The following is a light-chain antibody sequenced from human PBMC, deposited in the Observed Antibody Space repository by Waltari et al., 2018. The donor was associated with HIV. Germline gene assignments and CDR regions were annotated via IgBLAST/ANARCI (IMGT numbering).Light chain of an antibody. CDR2: CAS. J-gene: IGKJ2*03. CDR1: QSVLHNSNNKYC. Sequence: DIVMTPSPDFLAVSLGETTPIICKSSQSVLHNSNNKYCLAWYQQKPGQPPQLLIYCASTRESGVPDRFSGSGSGTDFTLTISSLQAEDVAIYYCQQYYESYSFGQGTKVEIK. CDR3: QQYYESYS. V-gene: IGKV4-1*01.